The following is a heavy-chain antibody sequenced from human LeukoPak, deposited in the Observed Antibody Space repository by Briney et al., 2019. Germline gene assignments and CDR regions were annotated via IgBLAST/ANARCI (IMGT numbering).Heavy chain of an antibody. V-gene: IGHV3-7*01. CDR3: AKDSYSTGDF. J-gene: IGHJ4*02. D-gene: IGHD6-13*01. CDR2: IKNDGAVK. Sequence: GGSLTLSCAASGFTFSYHWMTWVRQAPAKGLEWVANIKNDGAVKNYVDSVKGRFTISRDNAKNSLYLQMNSLRAEDTAVYYCAKDSYSTGDFWGQGVLVTVSS. CDR1: GFTFSYHW.